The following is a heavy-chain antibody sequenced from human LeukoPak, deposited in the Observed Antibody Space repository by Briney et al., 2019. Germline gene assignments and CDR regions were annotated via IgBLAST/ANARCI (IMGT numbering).Heavy chain of an antibody. CDR2: INPNSGGT. V-gene: IGHV1-2*06. J-gene: IGHJ4*02. CDR1: GYTFTGYY. CDR3: ARDPEYYYDSSGLDSGDDY. Sequence: ASGKVSCKASGYTFTGYYMHWVRQAPGQGLEWMGRINPNSGGTNYAQKFQGRVTMTRDTSISTAYMELSRLRSDDTAVYYCARDPEYYYDSSGLDSGDDYWGQGTLVTVSS. D-gene: IGHD3-22*01.